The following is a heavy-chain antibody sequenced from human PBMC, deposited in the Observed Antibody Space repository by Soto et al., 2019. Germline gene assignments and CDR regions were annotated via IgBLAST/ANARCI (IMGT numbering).Heavy chain of an antibody. CDR2: IIPIFGTA. CDR1: GGTFSSYA. V-gene: IGHV1-69*01. CDR3: AGDRGSDSSSWFGRGANWFDP. Sequence: QVQLVQSGAEVKKPGSSVKVSCKASGGTFSSYAISWVRQAPGQGLEWMGGIIPIFGTANYAQKFQGRVTITADESTSTAYIELSRLRSEDKAVYYCAGDRGSDSSSWFGRGANWFDPWGQGTLVTVSS. D-gene: IGHD6-13*01. J-gene: IGHJ5*02.